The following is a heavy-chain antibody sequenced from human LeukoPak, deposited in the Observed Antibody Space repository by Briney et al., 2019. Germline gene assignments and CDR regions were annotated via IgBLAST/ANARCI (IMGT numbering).Heavy chain of an antibody. CDR3: ARWGTTGDF. J-gene: IGHJ4*02. V-gene: IGHV5-51*01. Sequence: GESLKISCKGFRYSFATYWIAWVRQMPGKGLEWMGIIYPGDSDSRYSPSFQGRVTFSVDKSSNTAYLQWNSLKASDSAMYYCARWGTTGDFWGQGTLVTVSS. CDR1: RYSFATYW. CDR2: IYPGDSDS. D-gene: IGHD4-11*01.